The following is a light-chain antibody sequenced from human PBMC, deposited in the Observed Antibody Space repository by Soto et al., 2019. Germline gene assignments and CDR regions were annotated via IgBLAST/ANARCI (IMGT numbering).Light chain of an antibody. Sequence: QSVLTQSPSASASLGASVKLTCTLSSGHSTYAIAWHQQQPEKGPRYLMKLNSDGSHSKGDGIPDRFSGSSSAAERYLTIAIPQSEDEDDYCCQTWGSGSHVIFGGGTKLTVL. CDR1: SGHSTYA. CDR3: QTWGSGSHVI. CDR2: LNSDGSH. J-gene: IGLJ2*01. V-gene: IGLV4-69*01.